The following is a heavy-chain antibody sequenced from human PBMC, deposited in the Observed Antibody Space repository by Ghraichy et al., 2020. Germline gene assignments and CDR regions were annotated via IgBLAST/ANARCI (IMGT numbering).Heavy chain of an antibody. CDR3: ARESQRYCPDYVCELDF. Sequence: WGSLRLSCAASGFTFSNYDFHWVRQAAGKGLEWVSAIGAGQDTYYSASVKGRFTISRENAKNSLYLQMSSLSAGDTAIYYCARESQRYCPDYVCELDFWGQGTLVTVSS. V-gene: IGHV3-13*01. CDR2: IGAGQDT. D-gene: IGHD2-8*01. J-gene: IGHJ4*02. CDR1: GFTFSNYD.